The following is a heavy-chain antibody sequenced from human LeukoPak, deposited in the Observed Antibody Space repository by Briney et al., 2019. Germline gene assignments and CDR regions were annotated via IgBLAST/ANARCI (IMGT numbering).Heavy chain of an antibody. J-gene: IGHJ5*02. D-gene: IGHD2-15*01. Sequence: ASVKVSCKVSGYTLTELSMHWVRQAPGKGLEWMGGFDPEDGETIYAQKFQGRVTMTEDTSTDTAYMELSSLRSEDTAVYYCVYRSGGGQSTWFDPWAQETLVTVS. V-gene: IGHV1-24*01. CDR3: VYRSGGGQSTWFDP. CDR2: FDPEDGET. CDR1: GYTLTELS.